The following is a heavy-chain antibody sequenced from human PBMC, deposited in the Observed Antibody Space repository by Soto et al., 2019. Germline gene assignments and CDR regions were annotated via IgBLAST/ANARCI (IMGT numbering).Heavy chain of an antibody. Sequence: TPSLPCPVSGGSIRSGGYSWSWIRQPPGKGLEWIGYIYHSGSTYYNPSLKSRVTISVDRSKNQFSLKLSSVTAADTAVYYCARVPGPWGQGTLVTVSS. CDR1: GGSIRSGGYS. CDR2: IYHSGST. J-gene: IGHJ5*02. V-gene: IGHV4-30-2*01. CDR3: ARVPGP.